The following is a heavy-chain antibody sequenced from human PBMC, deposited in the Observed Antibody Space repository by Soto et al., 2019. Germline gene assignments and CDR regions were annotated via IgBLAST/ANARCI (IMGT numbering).Heavy chain of an antibody. CDR2: ISGSGGST. CDR1: GFTFSSYA. V-gene: IGHV3-23*01. Sequence: EVQLLESGGGLVQPGGSLRLSCAASGFTFSSYAMSWVRQAPGKGLEWVSAISGSGGSTYYADSVKGRFTISRDNSKNTLYLQMNSLRAEDTAVYYCAKEGYYDSSGYNWFDPWGQGTLVTVSS. CDR3: AKEGYYDSSGYNWFDP. J-gene: IGHJ5*02. D-gene: IGHD3-22*01.